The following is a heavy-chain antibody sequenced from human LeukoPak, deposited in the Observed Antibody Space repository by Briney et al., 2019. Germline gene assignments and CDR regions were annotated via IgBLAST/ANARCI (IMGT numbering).Heavy chain of an antibody. CDR3: ARDIAPDLGYSSSWYYFDY. CDR2: INTNTGNP. D-gene: IGHD6-13*01. V-gene: IGHV7-4-1*02. CDR1: GYTFTHYT. Sequence: ASVKVSCKGSGYTFTHYTINWVRQAPGQGLEWMGWINTNTGNPTYAQGFTGRFVFSLDTSVSTAYLQISSLKAEDTAVYYCARDIAPDLGYSSSWYYFDYWGQGTLVTVSS. J-gene: IGHJ4*02.